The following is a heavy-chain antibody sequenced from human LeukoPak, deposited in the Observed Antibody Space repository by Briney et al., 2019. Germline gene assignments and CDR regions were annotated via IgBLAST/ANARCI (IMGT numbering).Heavy chain of an antibody. Sequence: ASVKVSCKASGYTFTSYYMHWVRQAPGQGLEWMGIINPSGGSTSYAQKFQGRVTITADESTSTAYMELSSLRSEDTAVYYCARSGRGAVAGTWFDPWGQGTLVTVSS. V-gene: IGHV1-46*01. CDR2: INPSGGST. J-gene: IGHJ5*02. CDR3: ARSGRGAVAGTWFDP. D-gene: IGHD6-19*01. CDR1: GYTFTSYY.